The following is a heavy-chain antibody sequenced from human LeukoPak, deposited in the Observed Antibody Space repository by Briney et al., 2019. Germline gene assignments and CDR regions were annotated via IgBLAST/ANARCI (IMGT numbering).Heavy chain of an antibody. V-gene: IGHV3-21*01. CDR3: AREGIAAAGTGGDY. D-gene: IGHD6-13*01. J-gene: IGHJ4*02. CDR2: ISSSSSYI. Sequence: GGSLRLFCAASGFTFSSYSMNWVRQAPGKGLEWVSSISSSSSYIYYADSVKGRFTISRDNAKNSLYLQMNSLTAEDTAVYYCAREGIAAAGTGGDYWGQGTLVTVSS. CDR1: GFTFSSYS.